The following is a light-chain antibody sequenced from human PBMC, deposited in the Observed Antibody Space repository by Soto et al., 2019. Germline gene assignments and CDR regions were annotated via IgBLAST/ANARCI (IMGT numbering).Light chain of an antibody. CDR1: SSDVGCYNY. Sequence: QSALTQPASVSGSPGQSITISCTGTSSDVGCYNYVSWYQHHPGKAPKLLIYDVSNRPSGISNRFSGSKSDNTASLTISGLQPEDEADYYCSSYTTSNTRQIVFGTGTKLTVL. CDR3: SSYTTSNTRQIV. CDR2: DVS. V-gene: IGLV2-14*03. J-gene: IGLJ1*01.